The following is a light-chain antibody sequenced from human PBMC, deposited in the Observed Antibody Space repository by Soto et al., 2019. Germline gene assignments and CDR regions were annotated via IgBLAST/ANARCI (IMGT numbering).Light chain of an antibody. CDR2: RND. V-gene: IGLV1-47*01. CDR1: SSNIGSNY. CDR3: AAWDDSLSGVV. Sequence: QPVLTQPPSASGTPGQRVTISCSGSSSNIGSNYVYWYQRLPGTAPKLLIYRNDQRPSGVPDRFSGSKSGTSASLAISGLRSDDEADYYCAAWDDSLSGVVFGGGTKVTVL. J-gene: IGLJ3*02.